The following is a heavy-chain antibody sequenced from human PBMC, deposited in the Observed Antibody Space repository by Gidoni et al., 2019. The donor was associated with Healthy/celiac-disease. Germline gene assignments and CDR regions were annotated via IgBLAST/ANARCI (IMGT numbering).Heavy chain of an antibody. Sequence: EVQLVESGGGLVKPGWSLRLSCVASGFTFNCCTMNWVRQAPGKGLEWVSSITSSSSYIYYADSVKGRFTISRDNAKNSLYLQMNSLRAEDTAVYYCASYDILTDSLDYWGQGTLVTVSS. D-gene: IGHD3-9*01. CDR2: ITSSSSYI. V-gene: IGHV3-21*01. CDR1: GFTFNCCT. CDR3: ASYDILTDSLDY. J-gene: IGHJ4*02.